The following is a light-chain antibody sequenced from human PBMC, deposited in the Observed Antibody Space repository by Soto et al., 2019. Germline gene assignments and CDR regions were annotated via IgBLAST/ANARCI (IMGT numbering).Light chain of an antibody. J-gene: IGKJ4*01. CDR1: QSVSSN. V-gene: IGKV3-15*01. Sequence: EIVMTQSPATLSVSRGERATLSCRASQSVSSNVAWYQQIPGQTPRLLIYGASTRATGIPVRFSGSGSGTEFTLTISSLQPDDFATYYCQQYNSYPTFGGGTKVDIK. CDR2: GAS. CDR3: QQYNSYPT.